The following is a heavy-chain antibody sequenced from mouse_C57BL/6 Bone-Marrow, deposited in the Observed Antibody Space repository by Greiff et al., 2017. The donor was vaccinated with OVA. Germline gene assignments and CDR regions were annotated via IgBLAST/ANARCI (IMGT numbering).Heavy chain of an antibody. Sequence: EVQLVESGGGLVQSGRSLRLSCATSGFTFSDFYMEWVRQAPGKGLEWIAASRNKANDYTTEYSASVKGRFIVSRDTSQSILYLQMNALRAEDTAIDYCARDARGVMDYWGQGTSVTVSS. CDR1: GFTFSDFY. J-gene: IGHJ4*01. V-gene: IGHV7-1*01. CDR3: ARDARGVMDY. CDR2: SRNKANDYTT.